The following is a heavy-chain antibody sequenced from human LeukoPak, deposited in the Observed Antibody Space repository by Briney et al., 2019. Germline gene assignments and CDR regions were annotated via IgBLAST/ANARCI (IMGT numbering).Heavy chain of an antibody. D-gene: IGHD5-18*01. Sequence: GGSLRLSCAASGFTFSDYYMSWIRRAPGKGLEWVSYISGSGSTIYYADSVKGRFTISRDNAKNSLYLQMNSLRAEDTAVYYCARDTAMVNRFDPWGQGTLVTVSS. V-gene: IGHV3-11*01. CDR1: GFTFSDYY. CDR3: ARDTAMVNRFDP. CDR2: ISGSGSTI. J-gene: IGHJ5*02.